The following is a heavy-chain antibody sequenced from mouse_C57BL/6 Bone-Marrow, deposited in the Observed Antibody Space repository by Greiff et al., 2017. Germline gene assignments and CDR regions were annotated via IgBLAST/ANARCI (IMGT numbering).Heavy chain of an antibody. V-gene: IGHV5-4*01. Sequence: EVQLVESGGGLVKPGGSLKLSCAASGFTFSSYAMSWVRQTPEKRLEWVATISDGGSYTYYPDNVKGRLTISRDNAKNNLYLQMSHLKSEDTAMYYCARGIYYDDDGAWFAYWGQGTLVTVSA. CDR1: GFTFSSYA. J-gene: IGHJ3*01. CDR3: ARGIYYDDDGAWFAY. D-gene: IGHD2-4*01. CDR2: ISDGGSYT.